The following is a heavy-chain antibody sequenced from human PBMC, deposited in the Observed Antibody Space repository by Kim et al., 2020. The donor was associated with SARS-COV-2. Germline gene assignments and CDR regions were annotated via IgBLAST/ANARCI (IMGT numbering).Heavy chain of an antibody. Sequence: YADAVKGRFTVSRDNSKNTLYLQMNSLRADDSAVYYCAKSELSYGNDAFDIWGQGTMVTVSS. V-gene: IGHV3-23*01. CDR3: AKSELSYGNDAFDI. J-gene: IGHJ3*02. D-gene: IGHD3-16*01.